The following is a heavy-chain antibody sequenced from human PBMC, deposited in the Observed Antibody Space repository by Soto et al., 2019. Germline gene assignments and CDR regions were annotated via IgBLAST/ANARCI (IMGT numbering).Heavy chain of an antibody. D-gene: IGHD2-8*01. CDR3: ARSYSNSYVYGY. J-gene: IGHJ4*02. CDR2: IFYSGST. V-gene: IGHV4-31*03. CDR1: GGSIRSGGYY. Sequence: QVQLQESGPGLVKPSQTLSLTCTVSGGSIRSGGYYWSWIRQHPGTGLEWIGNIFYSGSTYYNPSLKSRVTISVDTSKNQFSLNLSSVTAADTAVYFCARSYSNSYVYGYWGQGTLVTVSS.